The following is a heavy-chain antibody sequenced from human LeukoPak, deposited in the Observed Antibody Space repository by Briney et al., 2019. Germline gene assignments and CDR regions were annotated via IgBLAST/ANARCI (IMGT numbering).Heavy chain of an antibody. D-gene: IGHD1-26*01. CDR1: GFTFSDYY. J-gene: IGHJ4*02. CDR3: ARVMRSGSPFDY. V-gene: IGHV3-11*01. Sequence: PGGSLRLSCAASGFTFSDYYMSWIRQAPGEGLEWVSYIDKSGSSFFFADSLKGRFSISRDNAKNLMYLQMNSLRAEDTAVYYCARVMRSGSPFDYWGQGALVTVSS. CDR2: IDKSGSSF.